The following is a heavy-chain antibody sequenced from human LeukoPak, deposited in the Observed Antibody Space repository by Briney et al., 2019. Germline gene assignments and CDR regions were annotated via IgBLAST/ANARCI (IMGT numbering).Heavy chain of an antibody. V-gene: IGHV4-59*01. CDR1: GGSFSGYY. D-gene: IGHD3-10*01. CDR3: ARGGYYGSGNDFRFDP. J-gene: IGHJ5*02. Sequence: SETLSLTCAVYGGSFSGYYWSWIRQPPGKGLECIGYIHYTGSTNYNPSLKSRVTISVDTSKNQFSLKLSSVTAADTAIYYCARGGYYGSGNDFRFDPWGQGTLVTVSS. CDR2: IHYTGST.